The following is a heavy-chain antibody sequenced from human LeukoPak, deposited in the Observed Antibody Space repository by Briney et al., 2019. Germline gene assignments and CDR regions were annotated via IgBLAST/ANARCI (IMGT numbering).Heavy chain of an antibody. V-gene: IGHV4-34*01. Sequence: TSETLSLTCAVYGGSFSGYYWSWIRQPPGKGLEWIGEINHSGSTNCNPSLKSRVTISVDTSKNQFSLKLSSVTAADTAVYYCARVTMIVVVNWFDPWGQGTLVTVSS. CDR3: ARVTMIVVVNWFDP. CDR2: INHSGST. D-gene: IGHD3-22*01. J-gene: IGHJ5*02. CDR1: GGSFSGYY.